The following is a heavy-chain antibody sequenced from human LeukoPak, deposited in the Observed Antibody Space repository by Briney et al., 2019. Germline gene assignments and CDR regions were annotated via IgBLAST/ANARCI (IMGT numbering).Heavy chain of an antibody. CDR2: IRYDGSNK. J-gene: IGHJ4*02. CDR3: ARVIGVVRADYYFDY. CDR1: GFTFSSYG. Sequence: GGSLRLSCAASGFTFSSYGMHWGRQAPAKGQEREAFIRYDGSNKNCADSVKGRFIISRDNSKNTVYLQMNSLRAEDTAVYYCARVIGVVRADYYFDYWGQGTLVAVSS. V-gene: IGHV3-30*02. D-gene: IGHD3-10*01.